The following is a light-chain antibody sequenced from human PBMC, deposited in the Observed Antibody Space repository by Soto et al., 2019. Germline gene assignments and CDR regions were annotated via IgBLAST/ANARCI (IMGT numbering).Light chain of an antibody. CDR2: DAY. CDR1: QSFRGL. CDR3: KQRHMWPIT. V-gene: IGKV3-11*01. Sequence: EVVLTQSPVTLSLSQRERATLSCRASQSFRGLLAWYQQKPGQAPRLLIYDAYNRATGIPPRFSGSGSGTDFTLTISSLEPEDSAVYYCKQRHMWPITVGQGTRLAIK. J-gene: IGKJ5*01.